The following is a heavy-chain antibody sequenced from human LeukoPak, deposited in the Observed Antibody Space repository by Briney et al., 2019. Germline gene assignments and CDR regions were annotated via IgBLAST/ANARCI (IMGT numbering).Heavy chain of an antibody. V-gene: IGHV3-23*01. Sequence: GGSLRLSCAAPGFTFSSYAMSWVRQAPGKGLEWVSAISGSGGSTYYADSVKGRFTISRDNSKNTLYLQMNSLRAEDTAVYYCAKDWSAQYSSSWLTADAFDIWGQGTMVTVSS. J-gene: IGHJ3*02. CDR2: ISGSGGST. CDR1: GFTFSSYA. CDR3: AKDWSAQYSSSWLTADAFDI. D-gene: IGHD6-13*01.